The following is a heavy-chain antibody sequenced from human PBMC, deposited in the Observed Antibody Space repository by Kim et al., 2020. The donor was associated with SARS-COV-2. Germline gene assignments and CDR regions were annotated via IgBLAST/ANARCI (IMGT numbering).Heavy chain of an antibody. CDR2: IYYSGGT. J-gene: IGHJ2*01. V-gene: IGHV4-59*13. CDR1: GGSISSYY. D-gene: IGHD3-22*01. CDR3: ARGPDGSSGYSIVPAQYWYFDL. Sequence: SETLSLTCTVSGGSISSYYWSWIRQPPGKGLEWIGYIYYSGGTNYNPSLKSRVTISVDTSKNQFSLKLSSVTAADTAVYYCARGPDGSSGYSIVPAQYWYFDLWGRGTLVTVSS.